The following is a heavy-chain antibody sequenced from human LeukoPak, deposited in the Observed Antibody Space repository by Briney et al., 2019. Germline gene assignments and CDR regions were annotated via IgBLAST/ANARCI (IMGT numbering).Heavy chain of an antibody. CDR2: TYYRSTWYN. D-gene: IGHD2-2*01. CDR3: ARRLTQYDCFDP. V-gene: IGHV6-1*01. CDR1: GDSVSSNSVT. J-gene: IGHJ5*02. Sequence: SQTLSLTCAISGDSVSSNSVTWNWIRQSPSRGLEWLARTYYRSTWYNDYAVSVRGRITVNPDTSKNQFSLHLNSVTPEDTAVYYCARRLTQYDCFDPWGQGILVTVSS.